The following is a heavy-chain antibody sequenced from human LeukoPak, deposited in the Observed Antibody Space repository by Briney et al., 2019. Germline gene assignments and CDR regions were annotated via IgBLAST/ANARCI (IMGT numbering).Heavy chain of an antibody. Sequence: GASVRLSCRASGYTFTIYDIHWVRQATGQGLEGMGWMNPNRGNTGYAQKVQGRVTMTSNASISTAYMELSSLRYEDTAVYYCARGRGKRTIFGVVIIRYYYYGMDVWGQGTTVTVSS. D-gene: IGHD3-3*01. CDR1: GYTFTIYD. V-gene: IGHV1-8*01. CDR3: ARGRGKRTIFGVVIIRYYYYGMDV. CDR2: MNPNRGNT. J-gene: IGHJ6*02.